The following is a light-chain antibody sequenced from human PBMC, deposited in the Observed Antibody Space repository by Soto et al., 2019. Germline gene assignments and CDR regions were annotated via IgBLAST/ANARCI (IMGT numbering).Light chain of an antibody. J-gene: IGLJ1*01. Sequence: QSFLPHPASVSGSPGQSITISCSGTTSDVGGYNLVSWYQQHTAKAPKLLIYEGTQRPSGVSSRFSGSKSGNTASLTISGLQAEDEADYYCCSYASSSSYVFGTGTKVTGL. V-gene: IGLV2-23*01. CDR3: CSYASSSSYV. CDR2: EGT. CDR1: TSDVGGYNL.